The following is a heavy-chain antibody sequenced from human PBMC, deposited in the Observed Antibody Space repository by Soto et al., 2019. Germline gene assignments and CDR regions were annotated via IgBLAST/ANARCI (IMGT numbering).Heavy chain of an antibody. CDR1: GGSISTSSYY. V-gene: IGHV4-39*01. D-gene: IGHD5-12*01. J-gene: IGHJ4*02. Sequence: PSETLSLTCTLSGGSISTSSYYCAWIRQPPGKGLEWIGSIFYSGSTYYNPSLKSRITISVDTSENQFSLKLSSVTAADTAVYYCARHPYSGYDFDYWGQGTLVTVSS. CDR2: IFYSGST. CDR3: ARHPYSGYDFDY.